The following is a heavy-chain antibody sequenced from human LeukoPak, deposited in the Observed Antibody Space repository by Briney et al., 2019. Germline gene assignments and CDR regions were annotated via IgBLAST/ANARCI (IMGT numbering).Heavy chain of an antibody. Sequence: PSETLSLTCTVSGGSISSGGYYWSWIRQPPGKGLEWISYISSSGGTINYADSVKGRFTISRDNAKNSLYLQMNSLRAEDTAVYYCVRTYSTVVTPNFLDYWGQGTLVTVSS. V-gene: IGHV3-11*04. CDR2: ISSSGGTI. CDR1: GGSISSGGYY. J-gene: IGHJ4*02. D-gene: IGHD4-23*01. CDR3: VRTYSTVVTPNFLDY.